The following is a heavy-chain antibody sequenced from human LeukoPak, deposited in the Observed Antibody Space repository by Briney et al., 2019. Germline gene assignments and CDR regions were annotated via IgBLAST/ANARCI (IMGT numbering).Heavy chain of an antibody. J-gene: IGHJ4*02. Sequence: GGSLRLSCAASGFTFSSYSMNWVRQAPGKGLEWVSYISSSSSTIYYADSVKGRFTISRDNAMNSLYLQKNSLRAEDTAVYYCARVVTTSEDWGQGTLVTVSS. V-gene: IGHV3-48*04. D-gene: IGHD1-14*01. CDR3: ARVVTTSED. CDR2: ISSSSSTI. CDR1: GFTFSSYS.